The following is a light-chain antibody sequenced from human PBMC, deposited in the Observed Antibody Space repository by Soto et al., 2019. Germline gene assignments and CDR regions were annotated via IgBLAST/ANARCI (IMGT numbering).Light chain of an antibody. J-gene: IGKJ5*01. Sequence: EIVLTQSPPTLSLSPGESAALSCRVSQTISTYLAWYQQKPGQAPRLLIYDASTRATGIQARFSGSVSGTDFTLTISYLEPEDFAVYYCLQRSDWPITFCQGTRLEI. CDR3: LQRSDWPIT. V-gene: IGKV3-11*01. CDR1: QTISTY. CDR2: DAS.